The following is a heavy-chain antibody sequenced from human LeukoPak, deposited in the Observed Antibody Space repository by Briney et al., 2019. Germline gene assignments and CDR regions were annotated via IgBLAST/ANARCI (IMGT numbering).Heavy chain of an antibody. J-gene: IGHJ4*02. CDR2: IGGSGEDT. V-gene: IGHV3-23*01. CDR1: GITFSRHG. Sequence: GGSLRLSCVASGITFSRHGMNWVRQAPGKGLEWVSGIGGSGEDTWYADSVKGRFTISRDNSMNTLYLQMNSLRAEDTAVYYCAKDLGGVVAPGGVFDYWGQGTLVTVSS. CDR3: AKDLGGVVAPGGVFDY. D-gene: IGHD3-16*01.